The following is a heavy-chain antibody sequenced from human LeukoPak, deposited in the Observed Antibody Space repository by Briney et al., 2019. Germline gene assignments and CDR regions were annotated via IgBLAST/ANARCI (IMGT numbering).Heavy chain of an antibody. CDR3: VNLLAAQYNYYGMDV. CDR1: GFTFSSYA. Sequence: GRSLRLSCSASGFTFSSYAMHWVRQAPGKGLEYVSAISSNGGSTYYADSVKGRFTISRDNSKNTLYLQMSSLRAEDTAVYYCVNLLAAQYNYYGMDVWGQGTTVTVSS. V-gene: IGHV3-64D*09. J-gene: IGHJ6*02. CDR2: ISSNGGST. D-gene: IGHD6-13*01.